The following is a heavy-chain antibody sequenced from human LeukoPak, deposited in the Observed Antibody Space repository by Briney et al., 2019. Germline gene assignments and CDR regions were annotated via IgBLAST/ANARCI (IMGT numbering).Heavy chain of an antibody. Sequence: PGGSLRFSCAASGFTFSSYGMHWVRQAPGRGRGGGGFIRYDGSNKYYADSVKARFTLSRDNSKNTMYLQMNALRAEDTAVYYCATGYSSGWYGRLDYWGQGTLVTVSS. CDR1: GFTFSSYG. CDR3: ATGYSSGWYGRLDY. V-gene: IGHV3-30*02. J-gene: IGHJ4*02. D-gene: IGHD6-19*01. CDR2: IRYDGSNK.